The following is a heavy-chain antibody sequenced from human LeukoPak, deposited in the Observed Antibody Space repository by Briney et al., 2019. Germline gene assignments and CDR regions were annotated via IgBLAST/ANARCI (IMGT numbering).Heavy chain of an antibody. Sequence: GGSLRLSCAASGFTFSSYAMSWVRQAPGKGLEWVSAISGSGGSTYYADSVKGRFTISRDNSKNTLYLQMNSLRAEDTAVYYCAKDRDGYNYAGDAFDIWGQGTMVTVSS. D-gene: IGHD5-24*01. V-gene: IGHV3-23*01. CDR2: ISGSGGST. J-gene: IGHJ3*02. CDR3: AKDRDGYNYAGDAFDI. CDR1: GFTFSSYA.